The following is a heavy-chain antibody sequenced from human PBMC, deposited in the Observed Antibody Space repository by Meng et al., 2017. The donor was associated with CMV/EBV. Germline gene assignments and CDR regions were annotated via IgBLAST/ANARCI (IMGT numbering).Heavy chain of an antibody. CDR1: GFTFSSYS. D-gene: IGHD6-6*01. CDR3: ARSPRSSAPDFDY. CDR2: ISSSSSYI. J-gene: IGHJ4*02. V-gene: IGHV3-21*01. Sequence: LSLTCAASGFTFSSYSMNWVRQAPGKGLEWVSSISSSSSYIYYADSVKGRLTISRDNAKNSLYLQMNSLRAEDTAVYYCARSPRSSAPDFDYWGQGTLVTVSS.